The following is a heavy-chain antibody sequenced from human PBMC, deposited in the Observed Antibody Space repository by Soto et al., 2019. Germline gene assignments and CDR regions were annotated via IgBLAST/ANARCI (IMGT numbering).Heavy chain of an antibody. Sequence: QVQLVQSGSEVKKPGASVKVSCKASAYSFKNNGISWVRQAPGRGREWMGWISVYDGHIKFAQRVQDRVTMTTDTSTSTAYMELRRLGSADTAVYYCATQSSDKSGYDYRGQGTLVTVSS. D-gene: IGHD3-22*01. J-gene: IGHJ4*02. V-gene: IGHV1-18*04. CDR1: AYSFKNNG. CDR2: ISVYDGHI. CDR3: ATQSSDKSGYDY.